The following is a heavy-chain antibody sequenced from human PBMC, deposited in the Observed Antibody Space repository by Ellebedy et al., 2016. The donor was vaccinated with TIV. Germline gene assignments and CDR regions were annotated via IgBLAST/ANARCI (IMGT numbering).Heavy chain of an antibody. CDR3: AREDTAMVIFDY. J-gene: IGHJ4*02. Sequence: SETLSLXCTVSGGSISRYYWSWIRQPPGKGLEWIGYIYYSGSTNYNPSLKSRVTISVDTSKNQFSLKLSSVTAADTAVYYCAREDTAMVIFDYWGQGTLVTVSS. CDR2: IYYSGST. V-gene: IGHV4-59*12. D-gene: IGHD5-18*01. CDR1: GGSISRYY.